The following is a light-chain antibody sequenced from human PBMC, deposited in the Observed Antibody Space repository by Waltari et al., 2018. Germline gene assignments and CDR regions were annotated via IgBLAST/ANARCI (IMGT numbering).Light chain of an antibody. CDR3: QHYYSSPR. CDR1: QGIWDA. CDR2: AAS. J-gene: IGKJ1*01. V-gene: IGKV1-NL1*01. Sequence: DIQMTQSPPSLSASVGDRVTITCRASQGIWDALVWYQQKPGKAPKVLLFAASRLGSGVPSRFSGSGSGTDFTLTISSLQPEDFATYYCQHYYSSPRFGQGTKVEI.